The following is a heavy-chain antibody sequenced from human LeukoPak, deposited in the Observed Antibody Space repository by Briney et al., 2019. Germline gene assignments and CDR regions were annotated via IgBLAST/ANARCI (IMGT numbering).Heavy chain of an antibody. CDR1: GGSVSSGSYY. D-gene: IGHD4-17*01. J-gene: IGHJ6*04. Sequence: SETLSLTCTVSGGSVSSGSYYWSWIRQPPGKGLEWIGYIYYSGSTNYNPSLKSRVTISVDTSKNQFSLKLSSVTAADTAAYYCALTTVTTSVYYYGMDVWGKGTTVTVSS. V-gene: IGHV4-61*01. CDR2: IYYSGST. CDR3: ALTTVTTSVYYYGMDV.